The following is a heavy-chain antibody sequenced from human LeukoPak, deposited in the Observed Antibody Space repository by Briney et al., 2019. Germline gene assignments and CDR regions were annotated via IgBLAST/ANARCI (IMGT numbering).Heavy chain of an antibody. Sequence: PGGSLRLSCAASGFTFSDHYMDWVRQAPGKGLEWVGRTRNKANSYTTEYAASVKGRFTISRDNSKNTLYLQMNSLRAEDTAVYYCASDIDDYNTLPPLFQHWGQGTLVTVSS. CDR2: TRNKANSYTT. D-gene: IGHD5-24*01. CDR1: GFTFSDHY. V-gene: IGHV3-72*01. J-gene: IGHJ1*01. CDR3: ASDIDDYNTLPPLFQH.